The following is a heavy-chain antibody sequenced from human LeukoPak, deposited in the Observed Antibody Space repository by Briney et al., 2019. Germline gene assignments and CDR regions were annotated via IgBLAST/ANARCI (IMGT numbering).Heavy chain of an antibody. CDR1: GDSVSRSDSY. Sequence: PSEALSLTCSVSGDSVSRSDSYWDWIRQPPGKGLEWIGTIYYSGRTYYSPSLKSRVTMSVDPSNNQFSLNLRSVTAADTALYYCARRRYYDGSGYLEWGQGTLLSVSS. V-gene: IGHV4-39*01. D-gene: IGHD3-22*01. CDR2: IYYSGRT. J-gene: IGHJ1*01. CDR3: ARRRYYDGSGYLE.